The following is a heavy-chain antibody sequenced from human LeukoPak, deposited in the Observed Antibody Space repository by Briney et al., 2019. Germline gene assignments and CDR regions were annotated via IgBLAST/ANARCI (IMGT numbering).Heavy chain of an antibody. Sequence: ASVKVSCKASGGTFSSYAISWVRQAPGQGLEWMGGIIPIFGTANYAQKFQGRVTITADESTSTAYMELSSLRSEDTAVYYCARGLWQDTAMVYFDYWGQGTLVAVSS. CDR3: ARGLWQDTAMVYFDY. V-gene: IGHV1-69*13. CDR1: GGTFSSYA. J-gene: IGHJ4*02. CDR2: IIPIFGTA. D-gene: IGHD5-18*01.